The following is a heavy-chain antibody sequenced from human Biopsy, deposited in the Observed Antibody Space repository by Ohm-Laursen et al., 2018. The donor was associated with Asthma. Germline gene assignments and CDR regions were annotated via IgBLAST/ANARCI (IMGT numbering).Heavy chain of an antibody. Sequence: SSVKVSCKASGDSFSNYTISWVRQAPGQGLEWMGGLIPVLGTPDHVQMFEGRVTITADESTSTAYMELSSLSSEDTAVYYCARGYSGSDRIVYYYSGLEVWGQGTTVTVSS. V-gene: IGHV1-69*16. J-gene: IGHJ6*02. CDR2: LIPVLGTP. CDR3: ARGYSGSDRIVYYYSGLEV. D-gene: IGHD5-12*01. CDR1: GDSFSNYT.